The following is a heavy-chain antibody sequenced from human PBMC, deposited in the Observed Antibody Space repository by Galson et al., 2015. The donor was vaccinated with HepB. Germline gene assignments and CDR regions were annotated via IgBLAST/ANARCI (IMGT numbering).Heavy chain of an antibody. V-gene: IGHV3-7*01. CDR3: ATRGQAMAD. CDR1: GFPFNTYR. D-gene: IGHD6-19*01. J-gene: IGHJ4*02. Sequence: SLRLSCAASGFPFNTYRMTWVRQAPGKGLEWVANIKEDGSDKNYVDSVKGRFIISRDNAKSSLYLQMNSLRVDDTAVYYCATRGQAMADWGQGTLVTVSS. CDR2: IKEDGSDK.